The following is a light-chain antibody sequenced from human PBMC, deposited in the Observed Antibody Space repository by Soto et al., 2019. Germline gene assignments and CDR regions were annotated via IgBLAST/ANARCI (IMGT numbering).Light chain of an antibody. CDR3: SSYTSSSTLV. J-gene: IGLJ2*01. CDR2: DVS. CDR1: SSDVGGYNY. V-gene: IGLV2-14*01. Sequence: QSVLTQPASVSASPGQSITISCTGTSSDVGGYNYVSWYQQHPGKAPRLIIYDVSNRPSGISDRFSGSKSGNTASLTISGLQAADESDYYCSSYTSSSTLVFGGGTKVTVL.